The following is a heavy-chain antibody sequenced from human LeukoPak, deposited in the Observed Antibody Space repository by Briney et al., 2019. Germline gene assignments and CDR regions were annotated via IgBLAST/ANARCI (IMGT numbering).Heavy chain of an antibody. V-gene: IGHV3-20*04. CDR3: ARRRRKYSSSSKGLYYYYMDV. CDR2: INWNGGST. Sequence: AGGSLRLSCAASGFTFDDYGMGWVRQAPGKGLEWVSGINWNGGSTGYADSVKGRFTISRDNAKNSLYLQMNSLRAEDTALYYCARRRRKYSSSSKGLYYYYMDVWGKGTTVTVSS. J-gene: IGHJ6*03. CDR1: GFTFDDYG. D-gene: IGHD6-6*01.